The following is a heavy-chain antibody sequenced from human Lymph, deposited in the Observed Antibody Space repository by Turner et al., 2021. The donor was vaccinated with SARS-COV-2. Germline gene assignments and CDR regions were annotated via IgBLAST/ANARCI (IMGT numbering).Heavy chain of an antibody. V-gene: IGHV3-30*04. CDR3: ARGHGGNYYYCMDV. Sequence: QVQLVESGGDVVQPVRSLRLSGAASGFTFSTSVMHWVCQGPGKGLELVALRSYDGSNEYYADPVNGRCTISRDNSKNTVYLHMNSLRTEDTAIYYCARGHGGNYYYCMDVWGQGTTVTVSS. CDR2: RSYDGSNE. CDR1: GFTFSTSV. D-gene: IGHD2-15*01. J-gene: IGHJ6*02.